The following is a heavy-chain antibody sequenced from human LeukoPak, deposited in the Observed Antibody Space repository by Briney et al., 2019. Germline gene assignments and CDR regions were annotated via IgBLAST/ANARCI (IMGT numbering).Heavy chain of an antibody. D-gene: IGHD6-19*01. Sequence: GGSLRLSCAASGFTFSSYWMHWVRQAPGKGLVWVSRINSDGSSTSYADSVKGRFTISRDNAKNTLYLQMNSLRAEDTAVYYCAKDIAVAPGFDWGQGTLVTVSS. CDR1: GFTFSSYW. CDR3: AKDIAVAPGFD. J-gene: IGHJ4*02. V-gene: IGHV3-74*01. CDR2: INSDGSST.